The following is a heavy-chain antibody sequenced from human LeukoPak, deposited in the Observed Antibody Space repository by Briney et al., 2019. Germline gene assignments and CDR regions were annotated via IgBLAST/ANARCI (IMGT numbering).Heavy chain of an antibody. CDR2: IYTSGST. Sequence: PPETLSLTCTVPGGSISSGSYYWSWIRQPAGKGLEWIGRIYTSGSTNYNPSLKSRVTISVDTSKNQFSLKLSSVTAADTAVYYCARERWELHWFDPWGQGTLVTVSS. V-gene: IGHV4-61*02. D-gene: IGHD1-26*01. CDR3: ARERWELHWFDP. CDR1: GGSISSGSYY. J-gene: IGHJ5*02.